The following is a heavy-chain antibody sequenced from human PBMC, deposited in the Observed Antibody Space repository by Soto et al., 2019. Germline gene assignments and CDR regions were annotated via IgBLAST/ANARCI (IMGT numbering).Heavy chain of an antibody. Sequence: ASVKVSCKASGYTFIGYGISWVRQAPGQGLEWMGWISGYNGDTRYAQNFQGRVTMTTDASTNTAYMDLRTLRSDDTAVYYCAREGSTTGPPSWPEAGYYYYGMDVWGQGTTVTVSS. CDR3: AREGSTTGPPSWPEAGYYYYGMDV. D-gene: IGHD6-13*01. CDR1: GYTFIGYG. J-gene: IGHJ6*02. V-gene: IGHV1-18*04. CDR2: ISGYNGDT.